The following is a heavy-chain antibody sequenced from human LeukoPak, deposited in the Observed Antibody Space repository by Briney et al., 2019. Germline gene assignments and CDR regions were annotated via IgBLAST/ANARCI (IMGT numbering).Heavy chain of an antibody. CDR2: IYYSGST. D-gene: IGHD3-16*02. J-gene: IGHJ4*02. Sequence: SETLSLTCTVSGGSISSGGYSWSWIRQHPGKGLEWIGYIYYSGSTYYNPSLKSRVTISVDTSKNQFSLKLSSVTAADTAVYYCASEVWGSYRFDYWGQGTLVTVSS. CDR3: ASEVWGSYRFDY. CDR1: GGSISSGGYS. V-gene: IGHV4-31*03.